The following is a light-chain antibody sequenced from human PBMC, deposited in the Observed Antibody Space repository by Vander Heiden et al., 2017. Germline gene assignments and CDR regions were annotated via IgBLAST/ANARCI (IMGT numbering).Light chain of an antibody. Sequence: QTGVTQEPPLTVSPGGTVTLTGASSTGAVTSGQYPNWFQQKPGQAPRALIYGTTNKHSWTPARFSGSLLGGKAALTLSGVQPEDEAEYYCLLYYGGVQVFGGGTKLTVL. CDR2: GTT. J-gene: IGLJ2*01. CDR3: LLYYGGVQV. V-gene: IGLV7-43*01. CDR1: TGAVTSGQY.